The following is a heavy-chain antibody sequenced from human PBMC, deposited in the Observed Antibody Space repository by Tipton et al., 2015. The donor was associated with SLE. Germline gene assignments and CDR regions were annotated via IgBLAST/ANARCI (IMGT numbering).Heavy chain of an antibody. V-gene: IGHV4-31*03. CDR2: IFYSGST. CDR3: ARAGAASGARWFDP. D-gene: IGHD6-13*01. Sequence: TLSLTCTVSGDSSISGSSYWSWVRQTAGKGLGWSGYIFYSGSTYYNPSLQSRVTLSIDRSQNQFFLTVKSVTAADTAIYFCARAGAASGARWFDPWGRGIQVTVSS. CDR1: GDSSISGSSY. J-gene: IGHJ5*02.